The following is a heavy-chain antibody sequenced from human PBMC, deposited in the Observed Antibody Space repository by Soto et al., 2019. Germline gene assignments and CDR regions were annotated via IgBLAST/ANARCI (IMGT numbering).Heavy chain of an antibody. D-gene: IGHD3-3*01. V-gene: IGHV3-53*01. Sequence: EVQLVESGGGFVQPGGSLRLSCAAAGFSVTTHYMSWVRQAPGKGLEWVAVYYTGGATYYAASAKGRFTISIDKSKNILFLQMNSLRAEDTAVYYCATSPRDFYFDSWGQGTLVTVSS. J-gene: IGHJ4*02. CDR2: YYTGGAT. CDR1: GFSVTTHY. CDR3: ATSPRDFYFDS.